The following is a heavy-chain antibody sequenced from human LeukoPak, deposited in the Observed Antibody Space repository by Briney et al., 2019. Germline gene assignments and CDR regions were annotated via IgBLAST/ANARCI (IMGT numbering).Heavy chain of an antibody. J-gene: IGHJ6*02. CDR1: GGTFSSYA. CDR3: ARGGMRYYDSSGYIPQDYNYGMDV. CDR2: IIPIFGTA. D-gene: IGHD3-22*01. V-gene: IGHV1-69*13. Sequence: ASVKVSCKASGGTFSSYAISWVRQAPGQGLEWMGGIIPIFGTANYAQKFQGRVTITADESTSTAYMELSSLRSEDTAVYYCARGGMRYYDSSGYIPQDYNYGMDVWGQGTTVTASS.